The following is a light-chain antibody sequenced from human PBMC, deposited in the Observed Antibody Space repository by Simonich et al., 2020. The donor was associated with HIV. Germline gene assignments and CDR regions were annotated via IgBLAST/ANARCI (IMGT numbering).Light chain of an antibody. CDR2: WAS. J-gene: IGKJ4*01. V-gene: IGKV4-1*01. CDR3: QQYYTTPLT. CDR1: QSILKRSNNKNY. Sequence: DIVMSQSPDSLAVSLGERATIHCKSSQSILKRSNNKNYLAWYQQKAGQPPKLLIDWASTRESGVPDRFSGSGSGTDFTLTISSLQAEDLAVYYCQQYYTTPLTFGGGTKVEIK.